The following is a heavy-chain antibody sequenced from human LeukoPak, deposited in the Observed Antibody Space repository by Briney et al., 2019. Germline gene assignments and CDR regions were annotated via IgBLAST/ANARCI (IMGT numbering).Heavy chain of an antibody. CDR3: ARGGCNYGGHNWFDP. V-gene: IGHV4-59*01. J-gene: IGHJ5*02. D-gene: IGHD5-18*01. CDR2: IYYSGST. CDR1: GVSISSYS. Sequence: SETLSLTCTVSGVSISSYSWSWIRQPPGKGLEWIGYIYYSGSTNYNPSLKSRVTISVDTSKNQFSLKLSSVTVADTAVYYCARGGCNYGGHNWFDPWGQGTLVTVSS.